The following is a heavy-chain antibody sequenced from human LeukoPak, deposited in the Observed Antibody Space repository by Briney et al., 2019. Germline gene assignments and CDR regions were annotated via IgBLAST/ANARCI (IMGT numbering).Heavy chain of an antibody. V-gene: IGHV5-51*01. Sequence: GESLKISCKASGYTFTNYWIGWVRQMPGKGLEWMAMIYPDDSDTEYSPSFQGQVSISVDESISTSYLQWTSLKAPDSAIYYCARHEVGGDSPSGYEYYYYMDVWGKGTAVTVSS. CDR3: ARHEVGGDSPSGYEYYYYMDV. D-gene: IGHD3-3*01. J-gene: IGHJ6*03. CDR2: IYPDDSDT. CDR1: GYTFTNYW.